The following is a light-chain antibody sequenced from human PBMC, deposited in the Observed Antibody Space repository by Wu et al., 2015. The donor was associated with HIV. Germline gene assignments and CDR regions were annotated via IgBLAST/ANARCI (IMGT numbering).Light chain of an antibody. J-gene: IGKJ4*01. CDR1: QGIYSS. CDR2: TTS. CDR3: QQCYSLPLT. Sequence: DIQMTQSPSSLSASVGDRVTISCRASQGIYSSLAWYQQKPGRAPKLLIHTTSRLHNGVPSRFSGSGYGTDFTLTISSLQPEDFATYYCQQCYSLPLTFGGGTNVEI. V-gene: IGKV1-NL1*01.